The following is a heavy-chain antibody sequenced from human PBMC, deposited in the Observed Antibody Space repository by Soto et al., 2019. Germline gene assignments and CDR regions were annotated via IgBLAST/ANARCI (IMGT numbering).Heavy chain of an antibody. Sequence: ASVKVSCKASGYTFTSYDINWVRQATGQGLEWMGWMNPNSGNTGYAQKFQGRVTMTRNTSISTAYMELSSLRSEDTAVYYCAIGRFCFSTSRYAPYYYYGMDVWGQGTTVTVSS. J-gene: IGHJ6*02. CDR1: GYTFTSYD. CDR2: MNPNSGNT. D-gene: IGHD2-2*01. V-gene: IGHV1-8*01. CDR3: AIGRFCFSTSRYAPYYYYGMDV.